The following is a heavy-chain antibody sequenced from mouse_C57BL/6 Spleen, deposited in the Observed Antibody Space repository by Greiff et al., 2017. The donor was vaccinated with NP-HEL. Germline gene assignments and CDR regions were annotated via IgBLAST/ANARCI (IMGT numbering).Heavy chain of an antibody. D-gene: IGHD4-1*01. V-gene: IGHV1-52*01. CDR3: ARGGLGRYFDV. CDR1: GYTFTSYW. J-gene: IGHJ1*03. Sequence: QVQLQQPGAELVRPGSSVKLSCKASGYTFTSYWMHWVKQRPIQGLEWIGNIDPSDSETHYNQKFKDKATLTVDKSSSTAYMELSSLTSEDSAVYYRARGGLGRYFDVWGIGTTVTVSS. CDR2: IDPSDSET.